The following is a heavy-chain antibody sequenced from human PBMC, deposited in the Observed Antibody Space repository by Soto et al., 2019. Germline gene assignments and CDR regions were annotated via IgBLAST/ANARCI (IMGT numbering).Heavy chain of an antibody. D-gene: IGHD4-4*01. CDR2: ISAYNGNR. J-gene: IGHJ4*02. Sequence: QVQVVQSGPEVKESGASVKVSCKASGYTFTNYGLSWVRQAPGQGLEWMGWISAYNGNRNMAQKFQGRLTMTTETSTSTAYMELRSLRPDDTAVYYCVRDRAGAVTAPGHFDYWGQGTLLTVSS. CDR3: VRDRAGAVTAPGHFDY. CDR1: GYTFTNYG. V-gene: IGHV1-18*04.